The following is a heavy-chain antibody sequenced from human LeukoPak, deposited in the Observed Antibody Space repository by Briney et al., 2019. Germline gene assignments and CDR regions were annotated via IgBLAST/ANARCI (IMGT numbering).Heavy chain of an antibody. V-gene: IGHV1-2*02. CDR3: GRKSAARKTSEFDY. Sequence: ASVKVSCKASGYTFTDYYLNWVRQAPGQGLEWMGWIHPNSGGTNYAQKFQGRVTMIRDTSISTAYMELSRLTFDDTAVYYCGRKSAARKTSEFDYWGQGTLVTVPS. CDR2: IHPNSGGT. D-gene: IGHD6-6*01. CDR1: GYTFTDYY. J-gene: IGHJ4*02.